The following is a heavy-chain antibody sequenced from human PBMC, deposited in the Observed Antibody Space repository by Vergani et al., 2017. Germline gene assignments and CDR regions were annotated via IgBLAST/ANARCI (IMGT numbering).Heavy chain of an antibody. V-gene: IGHV3-30*02. J-gene: IGHJ6*02. D-gene: IGHD3-10*01. CDR2: IRFDGSNK. Sequence: QEQLLQSGGGVVQPGGSLRLSCAASGLTFSTCGMHWVRQAPGKGLEWVAFIRFDGSNKYYGDSVNGRFIISRDNSKNTVDLRMNSLRTDDTAIYYCAKDRPTNMFRGAYGMDVWGQGTTVTVSS. CDR1: GLTFSTCG. CDR3: AKDRPTNMFRGAYGMDV.